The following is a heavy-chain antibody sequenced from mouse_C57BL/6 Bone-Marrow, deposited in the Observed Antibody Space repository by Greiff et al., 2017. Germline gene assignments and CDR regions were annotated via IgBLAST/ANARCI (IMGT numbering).Heavy chain of an antibody. D-gene: IGHD2-4*01. Sequence: EVMLVASGGGLVQPGGSLKLSCAASGFTFSDYGMAWVRQAPRKGPEWVAFISNLAYSIYYADTVTGRFTISRENAKNTLYLEMSSLRSEDTAMYYCARYDYDGYAMDYWGQGTSVTVSS. CDR1: GFTFSDYG. CDR3: ARYDYDGYAMDY. CDR2: ISNLAYSI. J-gene: IGHJ4*01. V-gene: IGHV5-15*01.